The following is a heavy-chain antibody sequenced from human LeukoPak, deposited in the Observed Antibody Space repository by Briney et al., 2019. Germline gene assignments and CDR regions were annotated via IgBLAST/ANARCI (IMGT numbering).Heavy chain of an antibody. V-gene: IGHV4-31*01. CDR1: NGSISSVGYY. CDR3: ARTPSRTRVFDY. J-gene: IGHJ4*02. CDR2: IYHSGST. D-gene: IGHD3-10*01. Sequence: PSETLSLTCTVSNGSISSVGYYWSWIRQNPGKGLEFIGYIYHSGSTYYNPSLKRPITISMDTSENQFSLRLTAVTAADSAIYYCARTPSRTRVFDYWGQGTLVTVPS.